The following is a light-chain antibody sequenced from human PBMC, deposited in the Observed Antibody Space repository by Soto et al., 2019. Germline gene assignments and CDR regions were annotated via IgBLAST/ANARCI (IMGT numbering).Light chain of an antibody. V-gene: IGLV1-51*02. J-gene: IGLJ2*01. CDR3: GTWDSSLSGNVV. Sequence: QSVLTQPPSVSAAPGQRVTISCSGSFSNIGNNYVSWYQQVPGTAPKLLIYESDKRPSGVTDRFSGSKSGTSATLGITGLQTGDEADDDCGTWDSSLSGNVVFGGGTKLTVL. CDR2: ESD. CDR1: FSNIGNNY.